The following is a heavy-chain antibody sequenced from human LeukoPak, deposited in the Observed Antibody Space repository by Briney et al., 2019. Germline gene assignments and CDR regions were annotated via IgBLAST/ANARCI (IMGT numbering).Heavy chain of an antibody. CDR2: ISSNGGST. J-gene: IGHJ5*02. D-gene: IGHD6-19*01. Sequence: PGGSLRLSCAASGCTFSSYAMHWVRQAPGKGLEYVSAISSNGGSTYYANSVKGRFTISRDNSKNTLYLQMGSLRAEDMAVYYCARDSSVAGHNWFDPWGQRTLVTVSS. CDR1: GCTFSSYA. V-gene: IGHV3-64*01. CDR3: ARDSSVAGHNWFDP.